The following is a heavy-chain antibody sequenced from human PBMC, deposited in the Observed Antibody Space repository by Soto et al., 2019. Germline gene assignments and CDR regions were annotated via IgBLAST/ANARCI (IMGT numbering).Heavy chain of an antibody. Sequence: GESLKISCAASGFTFSSYAMSWVRQAPGKGLEWVSAISGSGGSTYYADSVKGRFTISRDNSKNTLYLQMNSLRAEDTAVYYCAKSIAAAGTLYCQHWGQGTLVTVSS. D-gene: IGHD6-13*01. CDR1: GFTFSSYA. CDR3: AKSIAAAGTLYCQH. V-gene: IGHV3-23*01. J-gene: IGHJ1*01. CDR2: ISGSGGST.